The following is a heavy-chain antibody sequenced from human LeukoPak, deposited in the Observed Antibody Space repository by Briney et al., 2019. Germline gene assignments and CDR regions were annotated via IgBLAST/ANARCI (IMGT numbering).Heavy chain of an antibody. V-gene: IGHV3-23*01. CDR1: GFTFSSHG. CDR2: ITGNGGTT. Sequence: GGSLRLSCAASGFTFSSHGMSWVRQAPGKGPEWVSTITGNGGTTLYADSVKGRFTISRDNSKNTLYLQMNSLRAEDTAVYYCARDGGYWYFDLWGRGTLVTVSS. CDR3: ARDGGYWYFDL. J-gene: IGHJ2*01. D-gene: IGHD2-15*01.